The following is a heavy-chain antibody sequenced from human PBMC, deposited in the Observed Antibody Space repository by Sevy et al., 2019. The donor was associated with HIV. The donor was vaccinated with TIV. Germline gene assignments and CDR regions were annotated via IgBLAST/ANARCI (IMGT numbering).Heavy chain of an antibody. J-gene: IGHJ4*02. V-gene: IGHV3-7*03. CDR2: IKQDGSEK. D-gene: IGHD3-22*01. Sequence: VGSLRLSCAASGFTFSSYWMSWVRQAPGKGLEWVANIKQDGSEKYYVDSVKGRFTISRDNAKNSLYLQMNSLRAEDTAVYYCARDRPYSSGYSHFDYWGQGTLVTVSS. CDR3: ARDRPYSSGYSHFDY. CDR1: GFTFSSYW.